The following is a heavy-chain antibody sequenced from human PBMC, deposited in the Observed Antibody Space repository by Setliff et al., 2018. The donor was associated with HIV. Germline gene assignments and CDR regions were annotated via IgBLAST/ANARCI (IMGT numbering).Heavy chain of an antibody. Sequence: ASVKVSCKASGYTFTGYYMHWVRQAPGQGLEWMGWINPNNGGPNYAQKFQGRVTMTGDTSISTAYMELSRLRSDDTAVYYCARDYYDSSGYIFFPGLPDYWGQGTLVTVSS. V-gene: IGHV1-2*02. D-gene: IGHD3-22*01. CDR1: GYTFTGYY. CDR2: INPNNGGP. J-gene: IGHJ4*02. CDR3: ARDYYDSSGYIFFPGLPDY.